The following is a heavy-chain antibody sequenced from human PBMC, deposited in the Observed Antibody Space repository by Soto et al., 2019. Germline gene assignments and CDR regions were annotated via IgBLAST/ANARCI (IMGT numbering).Heavy chain of an antibody. J-gene: IGHJ6*02. Sequence: GGSLRLSCAASGFTFSSYAMHWVRQAPGKGLEWVAVISYDGSNKYYADSVKGRFTISRDNSKNTLYLQMNSLRAEDTAVYYCARDLTPSSSWYSNYYYYYGMDVWGQGTTVTVSS. CDR2: ISYDGSNK. CDR1: GFTFSSYA. D-gene: IGHD6-13*01. V-gene: IGHV3-30-3*01. CDR3: ARDLTPSSSWYSNYYYYYGMDV.